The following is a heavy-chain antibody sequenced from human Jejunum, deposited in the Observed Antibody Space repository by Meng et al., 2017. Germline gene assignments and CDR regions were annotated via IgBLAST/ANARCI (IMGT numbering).Heavy chain of an antibody. CDR3: ARERQTSGEDY. Sequence: QVQRVQSAAEVKEPGASLNVACKASGYIFKNYAMQWVRQAPGQRLDWIGWINTDNGDTQYSQTFQGRVTITRDTSASTTYMELSSLRSEDTAVYFCARERQTSGEDYWGQGTLVTVSS. CDR1: GYIFKNYA. V-gene: IGHV1-3*04. D-gene: IGHD2-15*01. J-gene: IGHJ4*02. CDR2: INTDNGDT.